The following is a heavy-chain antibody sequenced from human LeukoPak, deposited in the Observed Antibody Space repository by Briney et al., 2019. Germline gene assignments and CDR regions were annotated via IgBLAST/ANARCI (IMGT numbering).Heavy chain of an antibody. J-gene: IGHJ4*02. CDR3: ARGRYFDY. Sequence: SETLSLTCTVSGSSISSYYWSWIRQPAGKGLEWIGRIYNTGSTNYNPSFESRVTMSVDTSKNQFSLRLSSVTAADTAVYYCARGRYFDYWGQGTLVSVSS. V-gene: IGHV4-4*07. CDR2: IYNTGST. CDR1: GSSISSYY.